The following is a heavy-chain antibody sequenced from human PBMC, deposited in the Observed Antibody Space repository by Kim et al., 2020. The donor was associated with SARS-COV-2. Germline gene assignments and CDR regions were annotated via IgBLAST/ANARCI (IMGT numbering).Heavy chain of an antibody. CDR1: GGSLSGFR. D-gene: IGHD6-6*01. CDR3: ARYAYTSSSGWFDP. V-gene: IGHV4-34*01. Sequence: SETLSLTCTVFGGSLSGFRWSWIRQSPGKGLEWFGEISHSGDTSYNPSLKMRVTLSVDTSKNQFSLRLTSVTAADTAVYYGARYAYTSSSGWFDPWGQGSLVTVSS. J-gene: IGHJ5*02. CDR2: ISHSGDT.